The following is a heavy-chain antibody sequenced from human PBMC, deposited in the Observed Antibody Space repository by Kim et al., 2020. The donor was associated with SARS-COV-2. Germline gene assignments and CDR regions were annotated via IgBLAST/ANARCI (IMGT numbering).Heavy chain of an antibody. J-gene: IGHJ5*02. V-gene: IGHV3-23*01. CDR3: AKDRIAAAGGWFDP. D-gene: IGHD6-13*01. Sequence: AAAVKGRFTLSRDKSKHTLYLQMNSLRAEDTDVYDCAKDRIAAAGGWFDPWGQGTLVTVSS.